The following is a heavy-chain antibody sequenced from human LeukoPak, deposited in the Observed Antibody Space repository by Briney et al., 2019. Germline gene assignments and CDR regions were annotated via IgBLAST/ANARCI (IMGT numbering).Heavy chain of an antibody. D-gene: IGHD3-22*01. J-gene: IGHJ4*02. CDR3: AKGHYDSSGLPFDQ. Sequence: GGSLRLSCAASGCSFSTYALHWVRQAPGKGPEWVAVIWYDGNHKYYAESVKGRFTISRDNSKNTLYLQMNSLTAEDTAVYHCAKGHYDSSGLPFDQWGQGTLVLVSS. CDR2: IWYDGNHK. V-gene: IGHV3-33*06. CDR1: GCSFSTYA.